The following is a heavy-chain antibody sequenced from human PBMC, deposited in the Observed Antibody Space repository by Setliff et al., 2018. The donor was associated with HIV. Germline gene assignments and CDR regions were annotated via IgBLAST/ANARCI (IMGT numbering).Heavy chain of an antibody. V-gene: IGHV5-51*01. D-gene: IGHD3-22*01. CDR1: GYSFTSYW. Sequence: PGESLKISCKGSGYSFTSYWIGWVRQMSGKGLEWMGIIYPGDSDTTYSPSCQGQVNISAAKSISTAYLQWSSLKASDTAMHYCARFVHSSGWYSSSYYYYMDVWGKGTTVTVSS. J-gene: IGHJ6*03. CDR3: ARFVHSSGWYSSSYYYYMDV. CDR2: IYPGDSDT.